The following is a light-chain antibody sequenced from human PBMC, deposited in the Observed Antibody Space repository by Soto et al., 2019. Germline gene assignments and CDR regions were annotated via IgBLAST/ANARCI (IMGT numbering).Light chain of an antibody. CDR2: RTS. J-gene: IGKJ1*01. CDR1: QSLLDSDEGNTY. CDR3: QQYDSSPRT. Sequence: DIVMTQNPVSLPVAXXEPAXISCMSSQSLLDSDEGNTYVAGYQQKPGQAPRXXIYRTSNRATGIPDMFSGSGAGTDFTLTSSRLEPEDFAVYWCQQYDSSPRTFGQGTKVEIK. V-gene: IGKV3-20*01.